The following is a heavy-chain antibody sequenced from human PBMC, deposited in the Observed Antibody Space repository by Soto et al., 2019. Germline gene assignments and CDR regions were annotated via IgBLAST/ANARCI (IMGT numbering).Heavy chain of an antibody. V-gene: IGHV5-51*01. CDR1: GYSFTSYW. D-gene: IGHD6-19*01. CDR2: IYPGDSDT. J-gene: IGHJ6*02. Sequence: GESLKISCKGSGYSFTSYWIGLVRQMPGKGLEWMGIIYPGDSDTRYSPSFQGQVTISADKPISTAYLQWSSLKASDTAMYYCASSGIAVAGYYYYYGMDVWGQGTTVTVSS. CDR3: ASSGIAVAGYYYYYGMDV.